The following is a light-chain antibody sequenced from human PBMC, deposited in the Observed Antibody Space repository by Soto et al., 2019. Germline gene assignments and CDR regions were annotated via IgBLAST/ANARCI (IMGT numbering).Light chain of an antibody. CDR2: EVS. Sequence: QSVLAQPASVSGSPGQSITISCTGTSIDVGDYNYVSWYQHHPGKAPKLIIYEVSQRPSGVPDRFSGSKSGNTASLTVSGLQTEDEADYYCSAYAGSNNFVFGSGTKVTVL. CDR1: SIDVGDYNY. J-gene: IGLJ1*01. CDR3: SAYAGSNNFV. V-gene: IGLV2-8*01.